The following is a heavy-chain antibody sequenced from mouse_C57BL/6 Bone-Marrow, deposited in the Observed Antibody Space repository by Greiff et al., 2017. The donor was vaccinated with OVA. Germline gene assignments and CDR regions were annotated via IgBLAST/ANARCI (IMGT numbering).Heavy chain of an antibody. CDR3: AREGDLGIYYGNYYAMDY. V-gene: IGHV5-4*01. CDR1: GFTFSSYA. J-gene: IGHJ4*01. CDR2: ISDGGSYT. D-gene: IGHD2-1*01. Sequence: VQLKESGGGLVKPGGSLKLSCAASGFTFSSYAMSWVRQTPEKRLEWVATISDGGSYTYYPDNVKGRFTISRDNAKNNLYLQMSHLKSEDTAMYYCAREGDLGIYYGNYYAMDYWGQGTSVTVSS.